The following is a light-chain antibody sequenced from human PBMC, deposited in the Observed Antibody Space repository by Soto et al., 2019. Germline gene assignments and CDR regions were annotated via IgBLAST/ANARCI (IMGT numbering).Light chain of an antibody. CDR3: SSYAGSNNYV. J-gene: IGLJ1*01. CDR2: EVN. V-gene: IGLV2-8*01. Sequence: QSALTQPPSASGSPGQSVTISCTGTSSDVGGYNYVSWYQHHPGKAPKVMIYEVNKRPSGVPDHFSGSKSGNTASLTVSGLQAEDEADYYCSSYAGSNNYVFGTGTKLTVL. CDR1: SSDVGGYNY.